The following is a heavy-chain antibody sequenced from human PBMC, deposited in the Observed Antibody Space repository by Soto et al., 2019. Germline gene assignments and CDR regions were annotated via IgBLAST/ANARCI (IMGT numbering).Heavy chain of an antibody. Sequence: PSETLSLTCTVSGGSISSYYWSWIRQPPGKGLEWIGYIYYSGSTNYNPSLKSRVTISVDTSKNQFSLKLSSVTAADTAVYYCARDREDAFDIWGQGTMVTRLL. CDR1: GGSISSYY. V-gene: IGHV4-59*01. CDR2: IYYSGST. J-gene: IGHJ3*02. CDR3: ARDREDAFDI.